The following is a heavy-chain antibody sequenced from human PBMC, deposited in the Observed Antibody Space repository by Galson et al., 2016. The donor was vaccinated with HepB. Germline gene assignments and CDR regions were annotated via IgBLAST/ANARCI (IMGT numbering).Heavy chain of an antibody. CDR2: VSWNGSRT. J-gene: IGHJ3*02. CDR1: GFTFSNSD. Sequence: SLRLSCAAAGFTFSNSDMNWVHQAPGKGLEWVSGVSWNGSRTHYADSVKGRFIISRDNSKNTLYLQMNSLRAEDTAVYYCARKHETSGYADDFDMLGQGTMVTVSS. D-gene: IGHD3-22*01. V-gene: IGHV3-35*01. CDR3: ARKHETSGYADDFDM.